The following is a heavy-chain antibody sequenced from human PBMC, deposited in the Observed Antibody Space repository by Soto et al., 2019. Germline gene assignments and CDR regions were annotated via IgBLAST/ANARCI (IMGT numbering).Heavy chain of an antibody. CDR1: GFILSEYA. CDR3: AKDPSTGGADY. V-gene: IGHV3-23*01. Sequence: GGSLRLSCTASGFILSEYAMNWVRHTPGAGLEWVSTPSKDGANEHYVDSVKGRFTISRDDAKNTLYLQMNSLRAEDTAMYYCAKDPSTGGADYWGQGTQVTV. J-gene: IGHJ4*02. CDR2: PSKDGANE. D-gene: IGHD2-15*01.